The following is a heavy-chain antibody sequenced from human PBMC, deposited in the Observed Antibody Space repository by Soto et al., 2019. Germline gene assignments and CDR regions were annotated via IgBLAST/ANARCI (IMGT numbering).Heavy chain of an antibody. J-gene: IGHJ6*03. CDR3: ARGDKYDFWSGYYTGYYYYYMDV. CDR2: MNPNSGNT. V-gene: IGHV1-8*01. CDR1: GYTFTSYD. D-gene: IGHD3-3*01. Sequence: ASVKVSCKASGYTFTSYDINWVRQATGQGLEWMGWMNPNSGNTGYAQKFQGRVTMTRNTSISTAYMELSSLRSEDTAVYYCARGDKYDFWSGYYTGYYYYYMDVWGKGTTVTV.